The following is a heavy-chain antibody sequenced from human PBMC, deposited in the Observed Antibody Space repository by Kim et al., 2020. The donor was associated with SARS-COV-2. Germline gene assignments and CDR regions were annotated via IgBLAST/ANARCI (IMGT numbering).Heavy chain of an antibody. D-gene: IGHD6-6*01. CDR2: IYYSGNT. V-gene: IGHV4-59*08. CDR3: ARRPIAAALRSFDP. Sequence: SETLSLTCTVSGGSISSNYWNWIRQPPGKGLEWIGYIYYSGNTNYNPSLKSRVTISVDTSKNQFSLKLSSVTAADTAVYYCARRPIAAALRSFDPWGQGT. J-gene: IGHJ5*02. CDR1: GGSISSNY.